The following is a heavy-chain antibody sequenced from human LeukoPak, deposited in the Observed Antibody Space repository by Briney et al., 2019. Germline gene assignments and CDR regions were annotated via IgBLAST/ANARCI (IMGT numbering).Heavy chain of an antibody. CDR3: ARAFGGYSSSSNDY. D-gene: IGHD6-6*01. J-gene: IGHJ4*02. CDR2: INPNSGGT. V-gene: IGHV1-2*02. Sequence: ASVKVSCKASGYIFTDYYLHWVRQAPGQGLEWMGWINPNSGGTNYAQKFQGRVTMTRDTSISTAYMELSRLRSDDTAVYYCARAFGGYSSSSNDYWGQGTLVTVSS. CDR1: GYIFTDYY.